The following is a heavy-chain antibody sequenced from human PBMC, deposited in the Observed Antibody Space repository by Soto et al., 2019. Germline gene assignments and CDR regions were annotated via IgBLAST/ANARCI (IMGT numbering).Heavy chain of an antibody. V-gene: IGHV3-64*01. CDR2: ISSNGGST. J-gene: IGHJ5*02. CDR3: ARDLRPYSYGRNNWFDP. Sequence: PGGSLRLSCAASGFTFSSYAMHWVRQAPGKGLEYVSAISSNGGSTYYANSVKGRFTISRDNSKNTLYLQMGSLRAEDMAVYYCARDLRPYSYGRNNWFDPWGQGTLVTVSS. D-gene: IGHD5-18*01. CDR1: GFTFSSYA.